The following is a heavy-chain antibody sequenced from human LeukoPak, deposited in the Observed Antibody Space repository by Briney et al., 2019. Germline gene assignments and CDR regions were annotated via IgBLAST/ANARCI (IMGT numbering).Heavy chain of an antibody. V-gene: IGHV4-59*01. CDR1: GGSISSYY. CDR3: ARGRTFDN. CDR2: IYDRGST. Sequence: SETLSLTCTVSGGSISSYYWSWVRQPPGKGLEWIGNIYDRGSTKYNPSLKSRVTISVDTSKNQFSLRLSSVTAADTAVYYCARGRTFDNWGQGTLVTVSS. J-gene: IGHJ4*02.